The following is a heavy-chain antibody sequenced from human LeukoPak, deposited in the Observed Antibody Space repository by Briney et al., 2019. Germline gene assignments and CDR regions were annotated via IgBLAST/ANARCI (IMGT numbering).Heavy chain of an antibody. V-gene: IGHV4-34*01. J-gene: IGHJ4*02. CDR1: GGSFSCHY. Sequence: PSETLSLTCAVYGGSFSCHYWSWIRQPPGKGLEWIGEINHSGSTNYNPSLKSRVTISVDTPKNQFSLKLSSVTAADTAVYYCASGYQLPYYWGQGTLVTVSS. D-gene: IGHD2-2*01. CDR3: ASGYQLPYY. CDR2: INHSGST.